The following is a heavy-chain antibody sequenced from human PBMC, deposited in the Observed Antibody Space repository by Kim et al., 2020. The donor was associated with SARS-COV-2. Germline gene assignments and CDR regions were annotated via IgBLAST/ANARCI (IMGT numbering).Heavy chain of an antibody. CDR1: GFTFDDYA. CDR3: AKDLSGSYPPYYFDY. V-gene: IGHV3-9*01. Sequence: GGSLRLSCAASGFTFDDYAMHWVRQAPGKGLEWVSGISWNSGSIGYADSVKGRFTISRDNAKNSLYLQMNSLRAEDTALYYCAKDLSGSYPPYYFDYWGQGTLVTVSS. CDR2: ISWNSGSI. J-gene: IGHJ4*02. D-gene: IGHD1-26*01.